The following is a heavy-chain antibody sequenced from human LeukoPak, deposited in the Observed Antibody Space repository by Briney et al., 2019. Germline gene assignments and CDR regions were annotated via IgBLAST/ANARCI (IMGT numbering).Heavy chain of an antibody. Sequence: ASVKVSCKASGYTFTGYYMHWVRQAPGQGLEWMGWVNPNSGGTNYAQKFQGRVTMTRDTSISTAYMELSRLRSDDTAVYYCASVVPAATSWFDPWGQGTLVTVSS. D-gene: IGHD2-2*01. CDR2: VNPNSGGT. V-gene: IGHV1-2*02. J-gene: IGHJ5*02. CDR3: ASVVPAATSWFDP. CDR1: GYTFTGYY.